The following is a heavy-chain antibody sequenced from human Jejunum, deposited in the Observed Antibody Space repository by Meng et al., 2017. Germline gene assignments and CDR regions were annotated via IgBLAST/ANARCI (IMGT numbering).Heavy chain of an antibody. CDR3: ARGGNGGRLGDNWFDP. CDR1: GGSISSGNYT. Sequence: QVQLQESGPGLVRPSQTLSLNCTVSGGSISSGNYTWSGVRQPPGKGLEWIGYISFSRKTSYNPSLKSRVTISLDTSKNHFSLTLTSVTVADTAGYYCARGGNGGRLGDNWFDPWGQGTLVTVSS. CDR2: ISFSRKT. J-gene: IGHJ5*02. D-gene: IGHD2-8*01. V-gene: IGHV4-30-4*01.